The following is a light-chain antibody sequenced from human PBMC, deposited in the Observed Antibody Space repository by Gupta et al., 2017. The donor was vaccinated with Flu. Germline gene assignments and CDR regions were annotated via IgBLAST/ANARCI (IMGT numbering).Light chain of an antibody. V-gene: IGLV1-47*01. CDR2: RNN. CDR1: SSNIGSNY. J-gene: IGLJ2*01. CDR3: AAWDDSLSVV. Sequence: GSSSNIGSNYVYWYQQLPGTAPKLLIYRNNQRPSGVPDRFSGSKSGTSATLAISGLRSEDEADYYCAAWDDSLSVVFGGGTKLTVL.